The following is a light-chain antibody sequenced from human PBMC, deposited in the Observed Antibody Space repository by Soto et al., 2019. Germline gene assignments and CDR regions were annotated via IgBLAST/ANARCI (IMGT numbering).Light chain of an antibody. J-gene: IGLJ1*01. CDR3: SSYTNTNPLL. Sequence: QSALTQPASVSGSPGQSITISCTGTSDNYVSWYQQHPGKAPKLMIYGVTNRPSGVSNRFSGSKSGNTASLTISGLQSEDEADYYCSSYTNTNPLLFGTGTKVTVL. CDR1: SDNY. CDR2: GVT. V-gene: IGLV2-14*03.